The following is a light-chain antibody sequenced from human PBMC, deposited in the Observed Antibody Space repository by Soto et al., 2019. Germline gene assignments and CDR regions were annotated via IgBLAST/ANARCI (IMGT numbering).Light chain of an antibody. J-gene: IGKJ1*01. CDR1: QSVSSSY. V-gene: IGKV3-15*01. CDR2: GAS. Sequence: TQSPGTRAVSAGEIATLSLSASQSVSSSYLAWYQQKPGQAPRLLIYGASTRATGIPARFSGSGSGTEFTLTISSLQSEDFAVYYCQQYNNWPQTFGQGTKVDIK. CDR3: QQYNNWPQT.